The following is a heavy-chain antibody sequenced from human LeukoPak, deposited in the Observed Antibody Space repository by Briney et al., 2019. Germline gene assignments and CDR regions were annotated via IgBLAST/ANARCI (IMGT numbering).Heavy chain of an antibody. CDR2: INHSGST. V-gene: IGHV4-34*01. CDR1: GGSFSGYY. Sequence: SETLSLTCAVYGGSFSGYYWSWIRQPPGKGLEWTGEINHSGSTNYNPSLKSRVTISVDTSKNQFSLKLSSVTAADTAVYYCARGIPRYYVYATLDYFDYWGQGTLVTVSS. J-gene: IGHJ4*02. D-gene: IGHD2-8*01. CDR3: ARGIPRYYVYATLDYFDY.